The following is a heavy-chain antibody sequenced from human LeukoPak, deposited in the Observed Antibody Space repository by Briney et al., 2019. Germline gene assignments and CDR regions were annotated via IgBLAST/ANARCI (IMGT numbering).Heavy chain of an antibody. D-gene: IGHD3-3*01. CDR3: ARTPLEWLLYYYYYYMDV. J-gene: IGHJ6*03. Sequence: GASVKVSCKASGYTFTSYDINWVRQATGQGLEWMGWMNPNSGNTDYAQKLQGRVTMTTDTSTSTAYMELRSLRSDDTAVYYCARTPLEWLLYYYYYYMDVWGKGTTVTVSS. V-gene: IGHV1-18*01. CDR1: GYTFTSYD. CDR2: MNPNSGNT.